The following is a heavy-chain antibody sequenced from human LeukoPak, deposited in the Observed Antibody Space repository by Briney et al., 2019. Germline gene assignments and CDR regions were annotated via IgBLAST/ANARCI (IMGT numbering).Heavy chain of an antibody. V-gene: IGHV4-4*07. Sequence: SETLSLTCTVSGVSISSYYWSWIRQPAGKGLEWIGRIYTSGSTNYNPSLKSRVTISVDTSKNQFSLKLSSVTAADTAVYYCARDPRVGTTVGWFDPWGQGTLVTVSS. J-gene: IGHJ5*02. CDR3: ARDPRVGTTVGWFDP. D-gene: IGHD4-11*01. CDR2: IYTSGST. CDR1: GVSISSYY.